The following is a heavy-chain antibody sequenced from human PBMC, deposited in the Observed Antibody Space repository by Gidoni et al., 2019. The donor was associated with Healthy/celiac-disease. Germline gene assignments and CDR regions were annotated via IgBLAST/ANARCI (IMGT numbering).Heavy chain of an antibody. J-gene: IGHJ5*02. CDR1: GGSISSYY. Sequence: QVQLQESGPGLVKPSETLSLTCTVSGGSISSYYWSWIRQPPGKGLEWIGYIYYSGSTNYNPSLKRRVTISVDTSKNQFSLKLSSVTAADTAVYYCARDRAWFDPWGQGTLVTVSS. CDR2: IYYSGST. V-gene: IGHV4-59*01. CDR3: ARDRAWFDP. D-gene: IGHD3-10*01.